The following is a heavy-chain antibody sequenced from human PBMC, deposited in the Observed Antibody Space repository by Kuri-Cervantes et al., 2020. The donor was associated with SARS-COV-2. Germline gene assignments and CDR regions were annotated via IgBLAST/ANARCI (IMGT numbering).Heavy chain of an antibody. D-gene: IGHD3-22*01. CDR2: LDTSGST. V-gene: IGHV4-61*09. Sequence: SETLFLTCAVSGVSVSGGTYYWSWIRQPAGKGLEWIGHLDTSGSTTYNPSLKSRVIISIDTSKNQVSLRLTSATAADTAVYYCARRGGYYPYYFDYWGQGTLVTVSS. J-gene: IGHJ4*02. CDR3: ARRGGYYPYYFDY. CDR1: GVSVSGGTYY.